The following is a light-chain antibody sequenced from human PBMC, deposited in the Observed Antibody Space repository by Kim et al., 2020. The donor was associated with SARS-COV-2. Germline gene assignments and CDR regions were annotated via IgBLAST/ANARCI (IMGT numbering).Light chain of an antibody. CDR2: GKY. Sequence: ALGQTFRLTCQGDSLRKYYATWYQQRPGQAPTLVLYGKYDRPSGIPDRFSGSASGNTASLTITGAQAEDEGDYYCSSRDSSGDHVVFGGGTKLTVL. V-gene: IGLV3-19*01. J-gene: IGLJ3*02. CDR3: SSRDSSGDHVV. CDR1: SLRKYY.